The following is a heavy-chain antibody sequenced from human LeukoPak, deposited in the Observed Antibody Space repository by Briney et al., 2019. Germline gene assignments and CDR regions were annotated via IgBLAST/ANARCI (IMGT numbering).Heavy chain of an antibody. Sequence: QTGGSLRLSCGASGFTFDDYWMSWVRQAPGQGLEWVANINQDGSEKYYLDSVKGRFTISRDNARNSLYLQVNSLRAEDTAVYYCARVGPWVNPDYYYYDLDVWGKGTTVTVSS. CDR2: INQDGSEK. V-gene: IGHV3-7*01. D-gene: IGHD1-14*01. J-gene: IGHJ6*03. CDR3: ARVGPWVNPDYYYYDLDV. CDR1: GFTFDDYW.